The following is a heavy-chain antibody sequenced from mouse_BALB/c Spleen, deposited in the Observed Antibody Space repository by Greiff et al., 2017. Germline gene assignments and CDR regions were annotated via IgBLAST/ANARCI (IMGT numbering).Heavy chain of an antibody. Sequence: EVHLVESGGGLVQPGGSLKLSCAASGFTFSSYGMSWVRQTPDKRLELVATINSNGGSTYYPDSVKGRFTISRDNAKNTLYLQMSSLKSEDTAMYYCAREEGPSGFAYWGQGTLVTVSA. CDR1: GFTFSSYG. CDR2: INSNGGST. D-gene: IGHD3-3*01. V-gene: IGHV5-6-3*01. J-gene: IGHJ3*01. CDR3: AREEGPSGFAY.